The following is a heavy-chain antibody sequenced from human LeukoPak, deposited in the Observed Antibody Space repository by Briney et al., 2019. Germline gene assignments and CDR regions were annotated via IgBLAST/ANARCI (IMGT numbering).Heavy chain of an antibody. D-gene: IGHD6-13*01. CDR2: ISAYNGNT. V-gene: IGHV1-18*01. CDR1: GYTFTSYG. CDR3: ARRLGAAAGTRAAGGY. J-gene: IGHJ4*02. Sequence: ASVKVSCKASGYTFTSYGISWVRQAPGQGLEWMGWISAYNGNTNYAQKLQGRVTMTRNTSISTAYMELSSLRSEDTAVYYCARRLGAAAGTRAAGGYWGQGTLVTVSS.